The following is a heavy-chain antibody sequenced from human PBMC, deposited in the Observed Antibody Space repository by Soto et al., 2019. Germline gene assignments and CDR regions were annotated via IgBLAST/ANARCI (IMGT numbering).Heavy chain of an antibody. V-gene: IGHV4-30-2*01. Sequence: TLSLTCGVSGDTISTGGYSWAWIRQPPGKALEWIGHTYHSGNPYYNPSLKSRVIISVDRSKNQFSLKVSSVTAADTAVYYCAREETPVFPHYFYYGLDAWGQGTTVTVS. CDR1: GDTISTGGYS. D-gene: IGHD4-17*01. CDR3: AREETPVFPHYFYYGLDA. J-gene: IGHJ6*02. CDR2: TYHSGNP.